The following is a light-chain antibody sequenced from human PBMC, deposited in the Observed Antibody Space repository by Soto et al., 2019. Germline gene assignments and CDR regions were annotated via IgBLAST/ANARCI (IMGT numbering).Light chain of an antibody. CDR1: QSVGHW. V-gene: IGKV1-5*03. J-gene: IGKJ2*01. CDR2: KAS. Sequence: DIQMTQSPSTLSAPVGDRVTITCRASQSVGHWLAWYQQKPGKAPKLLISKASSLESGVPSRFSGSGSGTEFTLTISSLQPDDFATYHCQQYNSIPTFGQGTKLEIK. CDR3: QQYNSIPT.